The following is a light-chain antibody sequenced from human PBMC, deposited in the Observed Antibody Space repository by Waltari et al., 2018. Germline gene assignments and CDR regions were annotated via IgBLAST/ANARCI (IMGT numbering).Light chain of an antibody. CDR1: QTVGRS. CDR2: DTS. V-gene: IGKV3-20*01. CDR3: QHNVRLPVT. J-gene: IGKJ1*01. Sequence: IVLTQSPGTLSLSPGESATLSCRASQTVGRSLVWSPQKPDQAPRLLIYDTSTRATGIPDRFSGSGSGTDFSLSIARLEPEDFAVYYCQHNVRLPVTFGQGTKVEI.